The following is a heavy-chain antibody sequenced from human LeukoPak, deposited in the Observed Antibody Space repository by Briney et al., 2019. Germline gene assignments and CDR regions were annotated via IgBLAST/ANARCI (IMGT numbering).Heavy chain of an antibody. CDR2: INLNSGGT. D-gene: IGHD3-22*01. CDR3: ARDHYYDSSGYYY. CDR1: GYTFTGYY. J-gene: IGHJ4*02. Sequence: ASVKVSCKASGYTFTGYYMHWVRQAPGQGLEWMGWINLNSGGTNYAQKFQGRVTMTRDTSISTAYMELSRLRSDDTAVYYCARDHYYDSSGYYYWGQGTLVTVSS. V-gene: IGHV1-2*02.